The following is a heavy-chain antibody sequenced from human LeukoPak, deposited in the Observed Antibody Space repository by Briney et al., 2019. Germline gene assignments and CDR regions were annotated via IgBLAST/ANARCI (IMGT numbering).Heavy chain of an antibody. Sequence: GGPLRLSCAASGFTFGNYVIHWVRQAPGKGLEWVAVTSSDLNVKLYADSVKGRFTISRDNSRSTLYLQMNSLRPEDTAIYYCAREGYYGSGSPPSLYFDYWGQGTLVTVSS. D-gene: IGHD3-10*01. CDR1: GFTFGNYV. CDR2: TSSDLNVK. V-gene: IGHV3-30-3*01. CDR3: AREGYYGSGSPPSLYFDY. J-gene: IGHJ4*02.